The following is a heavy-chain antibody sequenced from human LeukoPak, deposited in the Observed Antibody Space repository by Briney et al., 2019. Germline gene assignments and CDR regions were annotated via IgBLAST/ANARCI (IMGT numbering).Heavy chain of an antibody. V-gene: IGHV3-23*01. D-gene: IGHD4-17*01. Sequence: LPGGSLRLSCAASGFTFSSYAMSWVRQAPGKGLEWVSAISGSGGSTYYADSVKGRFTISRDNSKNTLYLQMNSLRAEDTAVYYCAITPRFLRYYFDYWGQGTLVTVSS. CDR2: ISGSGGST. CDR3: AITPRFLRYYFDY. CDR1: GFTFSSYA. J-gene: IGHJ4*02.